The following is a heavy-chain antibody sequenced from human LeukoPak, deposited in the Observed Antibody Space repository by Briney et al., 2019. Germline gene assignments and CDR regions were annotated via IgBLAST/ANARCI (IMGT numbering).Heavy chain of an antibody. D-gene: IGHD3-3*01. V-gene: IGHV1-46*01. CDR1: GYTFTIYY. CDR2: INPSDGSA. J-gene: IGHJ4*02. Sequence: GASVKVSCKASGYTFTIYYMHWARQAPGQGLEWMGIINPSDGSASYAEKFQGRVTMTRDTSTSTVHMELSSLRSEDTAVYYCARTQFRFLGSQDYWGQGTLVTVSS. CDR3: ARTQFRFLGSQDY.